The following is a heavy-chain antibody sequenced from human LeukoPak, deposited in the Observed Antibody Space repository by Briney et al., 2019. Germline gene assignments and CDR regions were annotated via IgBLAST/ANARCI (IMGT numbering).Heavy chain of an antibody. CDR2: INPNSGGT. D-gene: IGHD6-13*01. CDR3: ARGSIAAAGLEREYFQH. Sequence: ASVKVSCKASGYTFTGYYMHWVRQAPGQGLEWMGWINPNSGGTNYAQKFQGWVTMTRDTSISTAYMELSRLRSDDTAVYYCARGSIAAAGLEREYFQHWGQGTLVTVSS. V-gene: IGHV1-2*04. J-gene: IGHJ1*01. CDR1: GYTFTGYY.